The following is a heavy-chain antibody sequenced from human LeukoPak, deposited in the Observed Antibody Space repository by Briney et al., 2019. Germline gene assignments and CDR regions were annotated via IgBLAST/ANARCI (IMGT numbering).Heavy chain of an antibody. CDR3: ANPESLAARPLGPGGI. Sequence: PGGSLRLSCAASGFTFSSYGMHWVRQAPGKGLEWVAFIRYDGSNKYYADSVKGRFTISRDNSKNTLYLQMNSLRAEDTAVYYCANPESLAARPLGPGGIWGQGTLVTVSS. D-gene: IGHD6-6*01. CDR1: GFTFSSYG. J-gene: IGHJ4*02. V-gene: IGHV3-30*02. CDR2: IRYDGSNK.